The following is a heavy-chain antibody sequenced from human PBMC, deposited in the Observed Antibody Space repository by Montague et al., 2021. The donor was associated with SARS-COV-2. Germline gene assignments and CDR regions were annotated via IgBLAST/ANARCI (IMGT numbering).Heavy chain of an antibody. J-gene: IGHJ4*02. V-gene: IGHV4-59*01. CDR3: ASGVKMAPDY. D-gene: IGHD5-24*01. Sequence: SETLSLTCTVSGGSLSSYYWSWIRQPPGKGLEWIGYIYYSGSTNYNPSLKSRVTISVDTSKNQFSLKLSSVTAADTAVYYCASGVKMAPDYWGQGTLVTVSS. CDR1: GGSLSSYY. CDR2: IYYSGST.